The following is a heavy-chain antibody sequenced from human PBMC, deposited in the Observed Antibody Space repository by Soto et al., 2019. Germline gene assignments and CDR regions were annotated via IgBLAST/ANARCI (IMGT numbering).Heavy chain of an antibody. CDR2: INHSGST. D-gene: IGHD2-2*02. J-gene: IGHJ6*02. V-gene: IGHV4-34*01. CDR3: ARGRHCSSTSCYTYYYYYYGMDV. Sequence: LSLTCAVYGGSFSGYYWIWIRQPPGKGLEWIGEINHSGSTNYNPSLKSRVTISVDTSKNQFSLKLSSVTAADTAVYYCARGRHCSSTSCYTYYYYYYGMDVWGQGTTVTVSS. CDR1: GGSFSGYY.